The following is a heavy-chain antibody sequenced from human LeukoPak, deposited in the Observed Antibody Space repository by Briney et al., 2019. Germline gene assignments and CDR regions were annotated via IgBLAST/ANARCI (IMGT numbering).Heavy chain of an antibody. V-gene: IGHV3-49*03. J-gene: IGHJ5*02. CDR2: IRSKAYGGTT. D-gene: IGHD6-13*01. Sequence: PGGSLRLSCTASGFTFGDYAMSWFRQAPGKGLEWVGFIRSKAYGGTTEYAASVKGRFTISRDDSKSIAYLQMNSLKTEDTAVYYCTRAMVSSWYLINWFDPWGQGTLVTVSS. CDR1: GFTFGDYA. CDR3: TRAMVSSWYLINWFDP.